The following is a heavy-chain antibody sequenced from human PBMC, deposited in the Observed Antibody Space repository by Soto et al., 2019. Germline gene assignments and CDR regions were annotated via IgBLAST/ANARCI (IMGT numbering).Heavy chain of an antibody. CDR3: AKVSSINGYSGYCFDY. CDR2: ISGSGGST. CDR1: GFTFSSYA. D-gene: IGHD5-12*01. J-gene: IGHJ4*02. Sequence: GGSLRLSCAASGFTFSSYAMSWVRQAPGKGLEWVSAISGSGGSTYYADSVKGRFTISRDNSKNTLYLQMNSLRAEDTAVYYCAKVSSINGYSGYCFDYWGQGTLVTVSS. V-gene: IGHV3-23*01.